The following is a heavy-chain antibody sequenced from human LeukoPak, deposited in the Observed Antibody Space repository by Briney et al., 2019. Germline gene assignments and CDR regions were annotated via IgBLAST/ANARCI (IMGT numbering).Heavy chain of an antibody. V-gene: IGHV3-48*03. CDR1: GFTFNTYE. CDR3: ARRYCSSASCLVDY. Sequence: GSLRLSCAASGFTFNTYERRWVRQAPGQGLEWVSCVSSSGTTMYHADSVKGRFTISRDNAKNSLYLQMNSLRAEDAAVYYCARRYCSSASCLVDYWGQGTLVTVSS. J-gene: IGHJ4*02. D-gene: IGHD2-2*01. CDR2: VSSSGTTM.